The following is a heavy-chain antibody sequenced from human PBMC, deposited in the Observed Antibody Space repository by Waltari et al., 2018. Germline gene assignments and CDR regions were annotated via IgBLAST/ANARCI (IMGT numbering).Heavy chain of an antibody. J-gene: IGHJ6*02. CDR2: ISGGGGST. CDR3: AKQDDYIWGYYGMDV. CDR1: GFTFSSYA. Sequence: EVQLLESGGGLVQPGGSLRLSCAASGFTFSSYALSWVRQAPGKGPELVSAISGGGGSTYYADAVKVRCTIPRENSKNTLYLQMNSLRAEDTAVYYCAKQDDYIWGYYGMDVWGQGTTVTVSS. D-gene: IGHD3-16*01. V-gene: IGHV3-23*01.